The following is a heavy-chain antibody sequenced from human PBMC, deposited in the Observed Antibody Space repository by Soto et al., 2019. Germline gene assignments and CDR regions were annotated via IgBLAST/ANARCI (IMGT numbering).Heavy chain of an antibody. D-gene: IGHD2-8*01. Sequence: ASVKVSCKASGYTFTSYDINWVRQATGQGLEWMGWMNPNSGNTGYAQKFQGIVTMTRNTSISTAYMELSSLRSEDTAVYYCARGSGRNGYDYYYYMDVWGKGNTVTVSS. CDR1: GYTFTSYD. CDR3: ARGSGRNGYDYYYYMDV. J-gene: IGHJ6*03. CDR2: MNPNSGNT. V-gene: IGHV1-8*01.